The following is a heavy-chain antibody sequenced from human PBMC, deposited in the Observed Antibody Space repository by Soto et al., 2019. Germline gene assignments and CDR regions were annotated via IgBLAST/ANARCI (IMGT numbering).Heavy chain of an antibody. V-gene: IGHV1-18*01. J-gene: IGHJ6*03. CDR3: ARGRLTTVTTVSYYMDV. CDR1: GYTFTSYG. D-gene: IGHD4-17*01. Sequence: ASVKVSCKASGYTFTSYGISWVRQAPGQGLEWMGWISAYNGNTNYAQKLQGRVTMTTDTSTSTAYMELRSLRSDDTAVYYCARGRLTTVTTVSYYMDVWGKGTTVTVSS. CDR2: ISAYNGNT.